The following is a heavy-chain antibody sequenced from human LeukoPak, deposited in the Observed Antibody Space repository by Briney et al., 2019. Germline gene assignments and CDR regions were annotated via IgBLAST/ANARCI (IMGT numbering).Heavy chain of an antibody. Sequence: PSETLSLTCTVSGGSISSYYWSWIRQPPGKGLEWIGYIYYSGSTNYNPSLKGRVTISVDTSKNQFSLKLSSVTAADTAVYYCASRTYSSGWYYFDYWGQGTLVTVSS. CDR2: IYYSGST. CDR1: GGSISSYY. D-gene: IGHD6-19*01. CDR3: ASRTYSSGWYYFDY. V-gene: IGHV4-59*08. J-gene: IGHJ4*02.